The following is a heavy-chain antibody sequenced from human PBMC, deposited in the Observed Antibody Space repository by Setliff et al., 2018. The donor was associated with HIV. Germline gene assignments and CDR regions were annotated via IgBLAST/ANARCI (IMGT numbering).Heavy chain of an antibody. CDR3: ARLSDTAMASFDS. Sequence: SETLSLTCSVSGGSISTCHWSWIRQPPGKGLEWIGYIYKSGSTNYSPSLKSRVTISPGTSKNQFSLKLTSVTAADTAVYYCARLSDTAMASFDSWGQGILVTVSS. D-gene: IGHD5-18*01. CDR2: IYKSGST. CDR1: GGSISTCH. J-gene: IGHJ4*02. V-gene: IGHV4-59*08.